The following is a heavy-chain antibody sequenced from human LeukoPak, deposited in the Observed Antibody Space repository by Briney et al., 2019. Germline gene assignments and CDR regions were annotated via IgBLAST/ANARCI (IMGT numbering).Heavy chain of an antibody. CDR2: ISGSTVNT. CDR1: GFTFSSYA. CDR3: ARKHETSAFLLAF. Sequence: GGSLRLSCAASGFTFSSYAMSWVRQAPGRGLEWVSTISGSTVNTYYADSVKGRFTISRDNSKNTLYLQMNSLRAEDTAVYYCARKHETSAFLLAFWGQGTLVTVSS. J-gene: IGHJ4*02. D-gene: IGHD3-22*01. V-gene: IGHV3-23*01.